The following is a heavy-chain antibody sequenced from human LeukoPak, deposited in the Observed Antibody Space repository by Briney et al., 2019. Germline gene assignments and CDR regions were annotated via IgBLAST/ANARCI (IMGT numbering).Heavy chain of an antibody. V-gene: IGHV3-53*01. CDR1: GFTVSSNY. CDR3: ARDLYSYGSGSYGV. CDR2: IYSGGST. J-gene: IGHJ6*02. D-gene: IGHD3-10*01. Sequence: PGGSLRLSCAASGFTVSSNYMSWVRQAPGKGLEWVSVIYSGGSTYYADSVKGRFTISRDNSKNTLYLQMNSLRGEDAAVYYCARDLYSYGSGSYGVWGQGTTVTVSS.